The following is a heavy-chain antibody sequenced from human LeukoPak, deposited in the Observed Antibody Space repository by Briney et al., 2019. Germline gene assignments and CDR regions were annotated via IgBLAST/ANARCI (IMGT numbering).Heavy chain of an antibody. J-gene: IGHJ6*03. CDR1: GGSISSYY. CDR2: IYNSGST. CDR3: ARVVGYCSSTSCYYYYYYMDV. D-gene: IGHD2-2*01. Sequence: ETLXLTCTVSGGSISSYYWSWIRQPAGKGLEWIGRIYNSGSTNYNPSLKSRVTISVDTSKNQFSLKLSSVTAADTAVYYCARVVGYCSSTSCYYYYYYMDVWGKGTTVTVSS. V-gene: IGHV4-4*07.